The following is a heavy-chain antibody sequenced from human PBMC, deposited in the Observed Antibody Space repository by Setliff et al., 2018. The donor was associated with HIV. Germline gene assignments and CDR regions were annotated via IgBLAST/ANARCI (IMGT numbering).Heavy chain of an antibody. V-gene: IGHV1-2*06. CDR3: HLNSGGYSYGYIDY. J-gene: IGHJ4*02. CDR1: GYTFTGYY. CDR2: INPNSGGT. Sequence: ASVKVSCKASGYTFTGYYMHWVRQAPGQGLEWMGRINPNSGGTNYAQKFQGRVTMTRDTSISTAYMELSRLRSDDTAVYYCHLNSGGYSYGYIDYWGQGTLVTVS. D-gene: IGHD5-18*01.